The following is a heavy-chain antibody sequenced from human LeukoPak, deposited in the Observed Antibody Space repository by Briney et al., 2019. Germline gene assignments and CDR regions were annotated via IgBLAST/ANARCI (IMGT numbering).Heavy chain of an antibody. CDR1: GGSISSYY. D-gene: IGHD2-2*01. CDR2: IYYSGST. Sequence: SETLSLTCTVSGGSISSYYWSWIRQPPGKGLEWIGYIYYSGSTNYNPSLKSRVTISVDTSKNQFSLKLSSVTAADTAVCYCARDSVVVVPAATPIHWFDPWGQGTLVTVSS. J-gene: IGHJ5*02. CDR3: ARDSVVVVPAATPIHWFDP. V-gene: IGHV4-59*01.